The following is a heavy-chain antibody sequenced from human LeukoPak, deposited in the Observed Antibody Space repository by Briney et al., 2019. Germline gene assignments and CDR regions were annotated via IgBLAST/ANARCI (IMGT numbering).Heavy chain of an antibody. J-gene: IGHJ5*02. Sequence: SETLSLTCAVSGYSISSGYYWSWIRQPAGKGLEWIGRIYTSGSTNYNPSLKSRVTISVDTSKNQFSLKLSSVTAADTAVYYCARDLGSGPWFGELKTTWGQGTLVTVSS. CDR1: GYSISSGYY. CDR2: IYTSGST. CDR3: ARDLGSGPWFGELKTT. V-gene: IGHV4-61*02. D-gene: IGHD3-10*01.